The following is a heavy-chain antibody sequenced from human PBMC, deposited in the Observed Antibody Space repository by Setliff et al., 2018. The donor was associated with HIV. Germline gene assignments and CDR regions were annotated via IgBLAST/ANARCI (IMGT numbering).Heavy chain of an antibody. CDR3: VRGKNWFDP. CDR1: GFTFSSYS. J-gene: IGHJ5*02. Sequence: GGSLRLSCAASGFTFSSYSMNWVRQAPGKGLEWVSSVSSSSRYIYHADSVQGRFTISRDNAKNSLYLQMNSLRAEDTALYYCVRGKNWFDPWGQGTLVTVSS. CDR2: VSSSSRYI. V-gene: IGHV3-21*04.